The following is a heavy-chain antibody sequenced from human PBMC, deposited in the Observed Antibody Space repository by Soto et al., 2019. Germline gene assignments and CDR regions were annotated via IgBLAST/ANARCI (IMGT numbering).Heavy chain of an antibody. D-gene: IGHD1-26*01. CDR2: ISAYNGNT. V-gene: IGHV1-18*01. CDR1: GYTFTSYG. CDR3: ARDVKRSGSYERHVRLDP. J-gene: IGHJ5*02. Sequence: GASVKVSCKASGYTFTSYGISWVRQAPGQGLEWMGWISAYNGNTNYAQKLQGRVTMTTDTSTSTAYMELRSLRSDDTAVYYCARDVKRSGSYERHVRLDPWGQGTLVTVSS.